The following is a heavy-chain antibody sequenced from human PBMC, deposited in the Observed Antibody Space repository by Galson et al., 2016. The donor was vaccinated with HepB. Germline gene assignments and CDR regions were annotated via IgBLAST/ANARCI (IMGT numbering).Heavy chain of an antibody. Sequence: SVKVSCKASGHTFSTYVMHWVYQAPGQRLEWMGWINADNGNTRYSQKFQGRVTITRDTSANTAYMELSSLRSADTAIYYCARGGYCSGDRCYNYGMGVWGQGTTVTVSS. D-gene: IGHD2-15*01. CDR3: ARGGYCSGDRCYNYGMGV. V-gene: IGHV1-3*01. J-gene: IGHJ6*02. CDR2: INADNGNT. CDR1: GHTFSTYV.